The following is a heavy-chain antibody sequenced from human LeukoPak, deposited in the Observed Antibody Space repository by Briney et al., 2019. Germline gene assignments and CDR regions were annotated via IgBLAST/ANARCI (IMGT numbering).Heavy chain of an antibody. CDR1: GGTFSSYA. Sequence: SVKVSCKASGGTFSSYAISWVRQAPGQGLEWMGGIIPIFGTANYAQKFQGRVTITTDESTSTAYMELSSLRSEDTAVYYCARVPLGGYYDSSGHFDYWAREPWSPSPQ. V-gene: IGHV1-69*05. D-gene: IGHD3-22*01. CDR2: IIPIFGTA. CDR3: ARVPLGGYYDSSGHFDY. J-gene: IGHJ4*02.